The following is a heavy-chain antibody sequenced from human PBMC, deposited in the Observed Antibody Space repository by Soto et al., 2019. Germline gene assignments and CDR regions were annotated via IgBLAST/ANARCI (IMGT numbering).Heavy chain of an antibody. Sequence: EVQLLDSGGALVQPGGSLRLSCAASGFTFSSYAMGWVRQPPGRGLEWVSIITGSGGTTLYADSVRGRFTISRDNSKITQYLQMNSLRADDTAVYYCTRGDRSSGFDYWGQGTLVTVSS. CDR2: ITGSGGTT. V-gene: IGHV3-23*01. CDR1: GFTFSSYA. J-gene: IGHJ4*02. CDR3: TRGDRSSGFDY. D-gene: IGHD6-19*01.